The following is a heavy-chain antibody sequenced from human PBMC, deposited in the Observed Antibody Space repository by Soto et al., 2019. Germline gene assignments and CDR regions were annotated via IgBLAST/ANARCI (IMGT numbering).Heavy chain of an antibody. CDR2: ISGSGGST. D-gene: IGHD3-10*01. V-gene: IGHV3-23*01. J-gene: IGHJ6*01. Sequence: GGSLRLSCSPSGFTFSSYAMSWFRQAPGKGLEWVSAISGSGGSTYYADSVKGRFTISRDNSKNTLYLHMNSLRAEDTAVYYCAKARTPSKGEHASGKYGMGDWGDGTTVTV. CDR1: GFTFSSYA. CDR3: AKARTPSKGEHASGKYGMGD.